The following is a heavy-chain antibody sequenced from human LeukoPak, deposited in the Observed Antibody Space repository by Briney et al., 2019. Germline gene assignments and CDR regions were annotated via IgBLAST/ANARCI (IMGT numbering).Heavy chain of an antibody. CDR3: AKDPGGIAAAGLLFYYFDY. V-gene: IGHV3-48*01. Sequence: PGGSLRLSCAASGFTFSSYSMNWVRQAPGKGLEWVSYISSSSSTIYYADSVKGRFTISRDNSKNTLYLQMNSLRAEDTAVYYCAKDPGGIAAAGLLFYYFDYWGQGTLVTVSS. CDR2: ISSSSSTI. D-gene: IGHD6-13*01. J-gene: IGHJ4*02. CDR1: GFTFSSYS.